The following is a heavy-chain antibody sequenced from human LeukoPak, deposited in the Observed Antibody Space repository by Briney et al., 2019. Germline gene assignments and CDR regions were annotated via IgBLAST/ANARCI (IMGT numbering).Heavy chain of an antibody. Sequence: GGSLRLSXAASGFTFSSYGMHWVRQAPGKGLEWVAFIRYDGSNKYYADSVKGRFTISRDNSKNTLYLQMNSLRAEDTAVYYCAKERSSLPVDNYFDYWGQGTLVTVSS. CDR2: IRYDGSNK. CDR3: AKERSSLPVDNYFDY. J-gene: IGHJ4*02. V-gene: IGHV3-30*02. D-gene: IGHD2-2*01. CDR1: GFTFSSYG.